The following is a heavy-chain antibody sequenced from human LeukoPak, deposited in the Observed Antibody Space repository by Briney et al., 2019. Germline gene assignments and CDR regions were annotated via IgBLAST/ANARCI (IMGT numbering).Heavy chain of an antibody. D-gene: IGHD2-2*01. CDR3: ARDEAMRLWYYYGMDV. Sequence: LSQTLSLTCTVSGGSISSGGYYWSWIRQHPGKGLEWIGYIYYSGSTYYNPSLKSRVTISVDTSKNQFSLKLSSVTAADTAVYYCARDEAMRLWYYYGMDVWGQGTTVTVSS. CDR2: IYYSGST. J-gene: IGHJ6*02. CDR1: GGSISSGGYY. V-gene: IGHV4-31*03.